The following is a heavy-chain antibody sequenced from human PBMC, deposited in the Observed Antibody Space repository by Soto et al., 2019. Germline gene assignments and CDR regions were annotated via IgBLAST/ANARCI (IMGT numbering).Heavy chain of an antibody. CDR1: GFTFSAYA. D-gene: IGHD6-6*01. V-gene: IGHV3-23*01. Sequence: GGSLRLSCAASGFTFSAYAMTWVRQTPGKGLEWVSTITDSGGSTYYADSVKGRFTISRDNSKNTLYLQMNSLRVEDTAVFYCATDLPIAARPVFDYWGQGTLVTVSS. J-gene: IGHJ4*02. CDR2: ITDSGGST. CDR3: ATDLPIAARPVFDY.